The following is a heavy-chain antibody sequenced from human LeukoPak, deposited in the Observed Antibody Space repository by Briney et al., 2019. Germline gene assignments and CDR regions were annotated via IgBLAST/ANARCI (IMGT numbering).Heavy chain of an antibody. CDR2: IYYSGST. J-gene: IGHJ4*02. Sequence: SETLSLTCTVSGGSISSGDYYWSWIRQPPGKGLEWIGYIYYSGSTYYSPSLKSRVTISVDTSKNQFSLKLSSVTAADTAVYYCATRDYYDVNYFGYWGQGTLVTVSS. CDR1: GGSISSGDYY. D-gene: IGHD3-22*01. CDR3: ATRDYYDVNYFGY. V-gene: IGHV4-30-4*01.